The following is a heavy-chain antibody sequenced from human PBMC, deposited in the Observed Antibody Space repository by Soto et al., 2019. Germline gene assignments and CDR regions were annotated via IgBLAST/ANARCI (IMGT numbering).Heavy chain of an antibody. V-gene: IGHV1-69*06. CDR3: ARDPVDLFGYMDV. J-gene: IGHJ6*02. CDR2: IIPLLRTV. CDR1: GGTFASYS. Sequence: QEELVQSGAEVKKPGSSVNVSCKASGGTFASYSITWVRQAPGQRPEWMGGIIPLLRTVNYAQKFQDRVTITGDRSTSTVYMALGSLRSDETAVYYCARDPVDLFGYMDVWGQGTTVPVSS. D-gene: IGHD6-25*01.